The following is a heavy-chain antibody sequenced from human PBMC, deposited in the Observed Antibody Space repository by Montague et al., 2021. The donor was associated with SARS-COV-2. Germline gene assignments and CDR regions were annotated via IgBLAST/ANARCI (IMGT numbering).Heavy chain of an antibody. J-gene: IGHJ4*02. CDR1: GGSISSYY. Sequence: SETLSLTCTVSGGSISSYYWSWIRQPPGKGLEWIGYIYYSGSTNYNPSLKSRVTISVDTSKNQFSLKLSSVTAAETAVYYCARGFDYWGQGTLVTVSS. CDR2: IYYSGST. CDR3: ARGFDY. V-gene: IGHV4-59*01.